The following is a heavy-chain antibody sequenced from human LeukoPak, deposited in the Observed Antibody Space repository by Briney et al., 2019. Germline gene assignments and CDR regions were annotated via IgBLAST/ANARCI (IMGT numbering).Heavy chain of an antibody. J-gene: IGHJ4*02. CDR1: GFTFNTYT. Sequence: GGSLRLSCAASGFTFNTYTMNWVRQAPGKGLEWVSYISGSSGIIDYADSVRGRFTISRDNAKNSLYLQMNSLRAEDTAVYYCAKDGVVVARYYYGSGSYLDYWGQGTLVTVSS. V-gene: IGHV3-48*01. CDR2: ISGSSGII. D-gene: IGHD3-10*01. CDR3: AKDGVVVARYYYGSGSYLDY.